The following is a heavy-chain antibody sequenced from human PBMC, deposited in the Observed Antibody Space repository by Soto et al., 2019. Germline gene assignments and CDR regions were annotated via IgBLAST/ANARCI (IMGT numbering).Heavy chain of an antibody. CDR3: AKDITPYGDYDSRCFDP. CDR1: GFTFDDYA. V-gene: IGHV3-9*01. D-gene: IGHD4-17*01. CDR2: IGWNSGSI. J-gene: IGHJ5*02. Sequence: EVQLVESGGGMVQPGRSLRLSCAASGFTFDDYAMHWVRQAPGKCLEWVSGIGWNSGSIGYVGSVKGRFTISRDNATNSLSLQMDSLRAEDTALYYCAKDITPYGDYDSRCFDPWGQGTQVSVSS.